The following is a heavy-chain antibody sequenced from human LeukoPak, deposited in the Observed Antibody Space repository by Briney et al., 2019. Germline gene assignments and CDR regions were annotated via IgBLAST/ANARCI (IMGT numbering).Heavy chain of an antibody. Sequence: SETLSLTCAVYGGSFSGYYWSWIRQPPGKGLEWIGEINHSGSTNYNPSLKSRVTISVDTSKNQFSLKLSSVTAADTAVYYCARGPAYGSGRYRMSYDYWGQGTLVTVSS. CDR3: ARGPAYGSGRYRMSYDY. J-gene: IGHJ4*02. CDR1: GGSFSGYY. D-gene: IGHD3-10*01. V-gene: IGHV4-34*01. CDR2: INHSGST.